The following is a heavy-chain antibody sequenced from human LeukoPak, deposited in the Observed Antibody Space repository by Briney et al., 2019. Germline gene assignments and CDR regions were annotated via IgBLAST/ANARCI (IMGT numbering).Heavy chain of an antibody. CDR2: IIPIFGTA. D-gene: IGHD1-26*01. J-gene: IGHJ3*02. CDR3: ARLADSGSYHDAFDI. CDR1: GGTFSIYA. V-gene: IGHV1-69*13. Sequence: SVKVSCKASGGTFSIYAISWVRQPPGQGLEWMGGIIPIFGTANYAQKFQGRVTITADESTSTAYMELSSLRSEDTAVYYCARLADSGSYHDAFDIWGQGTMVTVSS.